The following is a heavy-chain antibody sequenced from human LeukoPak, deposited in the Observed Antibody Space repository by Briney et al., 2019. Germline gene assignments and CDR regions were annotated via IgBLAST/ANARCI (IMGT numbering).Heavy chain of an antibody. CDR1: GYSISSGYY. D-gene: IGHD3-3*01. CDR2: IYHSGST. V-gene: IGHV4-38-2*02. Sequence: SETLSLTCTVFGYSISSGYYWGWIRQPPGKGLEWIGSIYHSGSTYYNPSLKSRVTISVDTSKNQFSLKLSSVTAADTAVYYCARAAPRWTYYDFWSGLDYWGQGTLVTVSS. J-gene: IGHJ4*02. CDR3: ARAAPRWTYYDFWSGLDY.